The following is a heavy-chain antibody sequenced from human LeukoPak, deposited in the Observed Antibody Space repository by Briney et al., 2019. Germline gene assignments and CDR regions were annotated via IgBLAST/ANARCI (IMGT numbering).Heavy chain of an antibody. CDR2: ISVASNT. V-gene: IGHV3-23*01. CDR1: GLAFSSYA. D-gene: IGHD3-3*01. CDR3: ADYGVSGVRNNFY. Sequence: GGSLRLSCAASGLAFSSYAMSWVRQAPGKGLEWVSTISVASNTFYADSVKGRFTISRDNSRNTVYLQMTSLRADDMAVYYCADYGVSGVRNNFYWGQGTLVTVSS. J-gene: IGHJ4*02.